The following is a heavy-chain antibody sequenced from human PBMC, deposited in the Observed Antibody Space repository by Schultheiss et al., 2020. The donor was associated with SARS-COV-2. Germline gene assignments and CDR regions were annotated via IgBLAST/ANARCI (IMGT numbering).Heavy chain of an antibody. J-gene: IGHJ4*02. CDR2: IKSETDGGTT. D-gene: IGHD3-3*01. Sequence: GGSLRLSCAASGFTLSDHYIDWLRQAPGKGLEWVGRIKSETDGGTTDYAAPVKGRFTISRDDSKNTLYLQMNSLKTEDTAVYYCTTVRDDFWSGYPNDYWGQGTLVTVSS. V-gene: IGHV3-15*01. CDR3: TTVRDDFWSGYPNDY. CDR1: GFTLSDHY.